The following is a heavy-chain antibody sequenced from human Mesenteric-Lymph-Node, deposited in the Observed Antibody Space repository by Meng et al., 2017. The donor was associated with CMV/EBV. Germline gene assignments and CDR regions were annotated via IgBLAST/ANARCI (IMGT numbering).Heavy chain of an antibody. J-gene: IGHJ4*02. CDR1: GGTFSSYA. CDR2: IIPILGIA. CDR3: ARGLETNLGFDY. Sequence: SVKVSCKASGGTFSSYAISWVRQAPGQGLEWMGGIIPILGIANYAQKFQGRVTITADKSTSTAYMELSSLRSGDTAVYYCARGLETNLGFDYWGQGTLVTVSS. D-gene: IGHD3-16*01. V-gene: IGHV1-69*10.